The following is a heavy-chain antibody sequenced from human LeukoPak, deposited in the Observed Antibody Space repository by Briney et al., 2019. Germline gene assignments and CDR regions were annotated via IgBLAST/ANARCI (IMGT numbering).Heavy chain of an antibody. CDR3: AKGDTGIIRRYYFDY. CDR1: GFTLGDYG. J-gene: IGHJ4*02. Sequence: GGSLRLSCTTSGFTLGDYGLNWVRQAPGKGLEWVSVISGSGGSTYYADSVKGRFTISRDNSKNTLYLQMNTLRAEDTAVYYCAKGDTGIIRRYYFDYWGQGTLVTVSS. CDR2: ISGSGGST. V-gene: IGHV3-23*01. D-gene: IGHD5-18*01.